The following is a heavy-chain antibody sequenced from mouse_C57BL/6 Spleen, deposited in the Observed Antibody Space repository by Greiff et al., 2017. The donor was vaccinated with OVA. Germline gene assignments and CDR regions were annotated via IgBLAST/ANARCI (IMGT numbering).Heavy chain of an antibody. J-gene: IGHJ4*01. Sequence: VQLQQSGAELVMPGASVKLSCKASGYTFTSYWMHWVKQRPGQGLEWIGELDPSDSYTNYNQKFKGKSTLTVDKSSSTAYMQLSSLTSEDSAVYYCARMSSGRPHYYAMDYWGQGTSVTVSS. CDR3: ARMSSGRPHYYAMDY. D-gene: IGHD3-2*02. CDR2: LDPSDSYT. CDR1: GYTFTSYW. V-gene: IGHV1-69*01.